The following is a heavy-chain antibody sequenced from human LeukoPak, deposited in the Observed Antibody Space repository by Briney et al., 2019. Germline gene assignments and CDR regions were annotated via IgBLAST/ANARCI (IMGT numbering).Heavy chain of an antibody. Sequence: GGSLRLSCAASGFTFSSYGMHGVRQAPGKGREWVAVIWYDGSNKYYGDSVKGRFTISRDNSKKTLYLQMNSLRVEDTAVYYCARDSGDIVVVPAAILADNYFDYWGQGTLVTVSS. CDR3: ARDSGDIVVVPAAILADNYFDY. D-gene: IGHD2-2*02. V-gene: IGHV3-33*01. CDR2: IWYDGSNK. CDR1: GFTFSSYG. J-gene: IGHJ4*02.